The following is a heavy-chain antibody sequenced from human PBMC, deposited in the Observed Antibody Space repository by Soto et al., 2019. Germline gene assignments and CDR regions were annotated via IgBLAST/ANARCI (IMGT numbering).Heavy chain of an antibody. V-gene: IGHV1-2*04. CDR2: INPNSGAT. CDR1: GDTFSDYY. Sequence: QVQLVQSGAEVRKPGASVTVSCRTSGDTFSDYYIHWVRQAPGQGLEWMGWINPNSGATNYAQKFRGWVTMTRYTSIRTVYMQLSRLRSDDTAVYYCARESGGATATLDYYYFYMDVWGTGTTVNVSS. CDR3: ARESGGATATLDYYYFYMDV. J-gene: IGHJ6*03. D-gene: IGHD5-12*01.